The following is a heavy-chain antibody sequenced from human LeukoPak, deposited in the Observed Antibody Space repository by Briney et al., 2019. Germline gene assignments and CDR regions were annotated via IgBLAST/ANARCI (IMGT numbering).Heavy chain of an antibody. Sequence: PSQTLSLTCTVSADSLSSGGHYWAWIRQLPGKGLESIGFIHHSGSSRHNPSLKDRVAISVDASRKQFALRLSSVTAADTAIYYCARGGNRFGGFYFDYWGQGIQVIVSS. J-gene: IGHJ4*02. CDR3: ARGGNRFGGFYFDY. CDR1: ADSLSSGGHY. V-gene: IGHV4-31*03. CDR2: IHHSGSS. D-gene: IGHD3-10*01.